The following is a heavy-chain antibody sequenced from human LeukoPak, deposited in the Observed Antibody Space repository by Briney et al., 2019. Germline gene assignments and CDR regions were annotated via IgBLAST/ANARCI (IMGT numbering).Heavy chain of an antibody. CDR1: GFTCSSYW. CDR2: IKSDGST. Sequence: GGSLRLSCAASGFTCSSYWMHWVRQAPGKGLVWVSRIKSDGSTRYADSVKGRFTISRDNAKNTVSLQMTSLRAEDTGVYYCARAPSEIGGYYPEYFRHWGQGTLVIVSS. CDR3: ARAPSEIGGYYPEYFRH. D-gene: IGHD3-22*01. V-gene: IGHV3-74*01. J-gene: IGHJ1*01.